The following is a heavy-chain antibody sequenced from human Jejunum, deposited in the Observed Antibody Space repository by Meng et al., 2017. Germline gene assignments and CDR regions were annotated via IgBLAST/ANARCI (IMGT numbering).Heavy chain of an antibody. D-gene: IGHD1-26*01. CDR1: GFSLSTSGMA. Sequence: QITLKESGPTQVKPTQTLTLTCTFSGFSLSTSGMAVGWIRQSPGKALEWLALIYWDDDKRYSPSLKNRLTITKDTSKNQVFLTMTNILPVDTGTYYCAYAPSGNELLDFDFWGQGILVTVSS. V-gene: IGHV2-5*02. J-gene: IGHJ4*02. CDR3: AYAPSGNELLDFDF. CDR2: IYWDDDK.